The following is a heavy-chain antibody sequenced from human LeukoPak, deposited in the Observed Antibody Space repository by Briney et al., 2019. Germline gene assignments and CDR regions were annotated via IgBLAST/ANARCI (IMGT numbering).Heavy chain of an antibody. CDR2: IYYSGST. Sequence: SETLSLTCTVSSGSISSYYWSWIRQPPGKGLEWIGYIYYSGSTNYNPSLKSRVTISVGTSKNQFSLKLSSVTAADTAVYYCARGIFYYFQHWGQGTLVTVSS. J-gene: IGHJ1*01. V-gene: IGHV4-59*01. D-gene: IGHD2-21*01. CDR3: ARGIFYYFQH. CDR1: SGSISSYY.